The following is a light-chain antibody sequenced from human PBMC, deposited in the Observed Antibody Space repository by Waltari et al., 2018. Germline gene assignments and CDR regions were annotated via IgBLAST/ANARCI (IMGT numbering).Light chain of an antibody. J-gene: IGKJ4*01. CDR1: QDISNS. V-gene: IGKV1-33*01. CDR2: DAS. CDR3: QQYDNLPPLT. Sequence: DIQMTQSPSSLSTSVGDRVTITCQASQDISNSLNWYQQKPGKANKLLIYDASNVETGVPSRFSGSGSGTDFTFTISSRQPEDIATDYCQQYDNLPPLTFGGGTKVEIK.